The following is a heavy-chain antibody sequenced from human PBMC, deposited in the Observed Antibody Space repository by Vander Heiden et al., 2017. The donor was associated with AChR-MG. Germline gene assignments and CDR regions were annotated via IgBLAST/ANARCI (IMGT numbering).Heavy chain of an antibody. CDR3: SVAATPYYFDY. V-gene: IGHV4-34*01. CDR2: INHSGST. D-gene: IGHD2-15*01. CDR1: GGSFSGYY. J-gene: IGHJ4*02. Sequence: QVQLQQWGAGLLKPSETLSVTCAVYGGSFSGYYWSWIRQPPGKGLEWIGEINHSGSTNYNPSLKSRVTISVDTSKNQFSLKLSSVTAADTAVYYCSVAATPYYFDYWGQGTLVTVSS.